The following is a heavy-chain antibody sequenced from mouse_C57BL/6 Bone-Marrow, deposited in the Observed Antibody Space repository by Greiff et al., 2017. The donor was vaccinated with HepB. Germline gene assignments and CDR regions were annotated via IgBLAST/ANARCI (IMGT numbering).Heavy chain of an antibody. CDR1: GYTFTSYW. CDR2: IYPGSGST. V-gene: IGHV1-55*01. D-gene: IGHD2-2*01. CDR3: ARGWLRRRTWFAY. Sequence: QVQLQQPGAELVKPGASVKMSCKASGYTFTSYWITWVKQRPVQGLEWIGDIYPGSGSTNYNEKFKSKATLTVDTSSSTAYMQLSSLTSEDSAVYYCARGWLRRRTWFAYWGQGTRVTVSA. J-gene: IGHJ3*01.